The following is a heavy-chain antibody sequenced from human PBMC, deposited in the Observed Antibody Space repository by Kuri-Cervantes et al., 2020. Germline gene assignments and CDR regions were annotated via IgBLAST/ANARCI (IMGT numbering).Heavy chain of an antibody. V-gene: IGHV3-11*04. J-gene: IGHJ4*02. CDR1: GASLSGDN. CDR2: ISSSGSTI. D-gene: IGHD4-17*01. CDR3: ARGELYGDYFDY. Sequence: GSLRLSCDVYGASLSGDNWSWIRQAPGKGLEWVSYISSSGSTIYYADSVKGRFTISRDNAKNSLYLQMNSLRAEDTAVYYCARGELYGDYFDYWGQGTLVTVSS.